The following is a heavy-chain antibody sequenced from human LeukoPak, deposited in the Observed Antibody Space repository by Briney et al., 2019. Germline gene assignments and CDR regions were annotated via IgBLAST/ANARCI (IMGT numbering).Heavy chain of an antibody. D-gene: IGHD3-3*01. Sequence: ASVKVSCKASGYTFTSYGISWVRQAPGQGLEWMGWISIYNGNTDYAQKLRGRVTMTTDTSTSTAYLELRGLRSDDTAVHYCARITYDFWSGYYMPDDPWGQGTLVTVSS. CDR2: ISIYNGNT. CDR3: ARITYDFWSGYYMPDDP. CDR1: GYTFTSYG. J-gene: IGHJ5*02. V-gene: IGHV1-18*01.